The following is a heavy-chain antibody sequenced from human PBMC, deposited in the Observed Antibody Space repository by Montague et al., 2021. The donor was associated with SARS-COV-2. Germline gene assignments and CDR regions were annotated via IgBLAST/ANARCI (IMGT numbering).Heavy chain of an antibody. Sequence: SETLSLTCAVYGGPFSGYYWNWFRQPPGKGLEWIGEINHSGSTNYNPSLKSRVTMSVDTSKNQFSLKLSSVTAADTAVYYCARGARQGYGFRLGSFDSWGQGTLVTVSS. D-gene: IGHD3-10*01. CDR3: ARGARQGYGFRLGSFDS. V-gene: IGHV4-34*01. CDR1: GGPFSGYY. J-gene: IGHJ4*02. CDR2: INHSGST.